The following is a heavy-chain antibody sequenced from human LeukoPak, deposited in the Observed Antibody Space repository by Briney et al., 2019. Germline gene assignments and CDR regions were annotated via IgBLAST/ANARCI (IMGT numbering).Heavy chain of an antibody. J-gene: IGHJ6*02. CDR2: ISASGGNT. V-gene: IGHV3-23*01. CDR3: AVVAATRGHYYYYYGMDV. CDR1: GFTFTNYA. Sequence: GGSLRLSCAASGFTFTNYAMTWVRQTPGKGLEWVSGISASGGNTFYAESVKGRFTISRDNSKNTLYLQMNSLRAEDTAVYYCAVVAATRGHYYYYYGMDVWGQGTTVTVSS. D-gene: IGHD2-15*01.